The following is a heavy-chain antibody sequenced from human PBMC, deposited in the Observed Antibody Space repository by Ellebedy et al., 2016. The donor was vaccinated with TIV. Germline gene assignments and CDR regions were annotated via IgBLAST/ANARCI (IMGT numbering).Heavy chain of an antibody. D-gene: IGHD2-21*02. CDR2: IKKDGSEK. CDR3: AILGVTDQFDY. Sequence: GGSLRLXXAASGFTFSSYWMTWVRQTPGKGLEWVANIKKDGSEKHYVDSVKGRFTISSDNAKNSLYLQMNSLRAEDTAVYYYAILGVTDQFDYWGQGTLVTVSS. CDR1: GFTFSSYW. V-gene: IGHV3-7*03. J-gene: IGHJ4*02.